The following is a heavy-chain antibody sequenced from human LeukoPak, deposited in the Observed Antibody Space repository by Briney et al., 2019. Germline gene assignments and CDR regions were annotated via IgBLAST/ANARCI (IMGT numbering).Heavy chain of an antibody. CDR3: ARVLWRVGRTPIYFDY. J-gene: IGHJ4*02. V-gene: IGHV3-23*01. CDR1: GFTFSSYA. CDR2: ISGSGGSA. Sequence: PGGSLRLSCAASGFTFSSYAMSWVRQAPGKGLEWVSAISGSGGSAYYADSVKGRFTISRDNSKNTLYLQMNSLRAEDTAVYYCARVLWRVGRTPIYFDYWGQGTLVTVSS. D-gene: IGHD3-10*01.